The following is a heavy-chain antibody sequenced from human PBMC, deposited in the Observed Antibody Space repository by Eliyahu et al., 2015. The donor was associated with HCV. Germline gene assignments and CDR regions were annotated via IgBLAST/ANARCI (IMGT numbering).Heavy chain of an antibody. J-gene: IGHJ4*02. CDR2: IKSKTDGGTT. CDR1: GFTFXNAW. D-gene: IGHD6-19*01. Sequence: EVQLVESGGGLVKPGGSLRLSCAASGFTFXNAWMSWVRQAPGKGLGWVGRIKSKTDGGTTDYAAPVKGRFTISRDDSKNTLYLQMNSLKTEDTAVYYCTTDQPIAVAGTFDYWGQGTLVTVSS. CDR3: TTDQPIAVAGTFDY. V-gene: IGHV3-15*01.